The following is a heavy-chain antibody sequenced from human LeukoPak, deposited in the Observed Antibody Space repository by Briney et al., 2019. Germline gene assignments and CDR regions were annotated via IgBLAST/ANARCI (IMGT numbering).Heavy chain of an antibody. CDR1: GFTFDDYA. J-gene: IGHJ6*03. Sequence: PGGSLRLSCAASGFTFDDYAMHWVRQAPGKGLEWVSGISWNSGSIGYADSVKGRFTISRDNAKNSLYLQMNSLRAEDMALYYCAKDNGRYYYYYMDVWGKGTTVTVSS. CDR3: AKDNGRYYYYYMDV. V-gene: IGHV3-9*03. CDR2: ISWNSGSI.